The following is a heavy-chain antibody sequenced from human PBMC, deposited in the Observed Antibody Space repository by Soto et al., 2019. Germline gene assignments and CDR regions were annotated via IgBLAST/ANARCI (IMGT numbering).Heavy chain of an antibody. Sequence: GGSLRLSCAASGFIFNNYAINWVRQVPGKGLEWVSGISGRGGNTFYADSMKGRFTISRDNSKNTVYLQMANLRVEDMAIYYCAIPSHSGDYAGSFDSWGQGTLVTVSS. J-gene: IGHJ4*02. D-gene: IGHD4-17*01. CDR3: AIPSHSGDYAGSFDS. CDR2: ISGRGGNT. CDR1: GFIFNNYA. V-gene: IGHV3-23*01.